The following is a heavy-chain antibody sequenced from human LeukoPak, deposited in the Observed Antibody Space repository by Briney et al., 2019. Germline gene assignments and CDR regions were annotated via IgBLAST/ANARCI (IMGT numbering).Heavy chain of an antibody. Sequence: PGGSLRPSCAASGFTFDDYAMHWVRQAPGKGLEWVSGISWNSGSIGYADSVKGRFTISRDNAKNSLYLQMNSLRAEDTALYYCEKGGADYYVSASNYNSGYSDYWGQETPVTVPQ. CDR3: EKGGADYYVSASNYNSGYSDY. D-gene: IGHD3-10*01. J-gene: IGHJ4*02. CDR1: GFTFDDYA. V-gene: IGHV3-9*01. CDR2: ISWNSGSI.